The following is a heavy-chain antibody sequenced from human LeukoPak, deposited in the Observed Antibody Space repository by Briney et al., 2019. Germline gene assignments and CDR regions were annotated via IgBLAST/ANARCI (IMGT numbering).Heavy chain of an antibody. D-gene: IGHD3-22*01. Sequence: ASETLSLTCAVYGGSFSGYYWSWIRQPPGKGLEWIGYIYYSGSTNYNPSLKSRVTISVDTSKNQFSLKLSSVTAADTAVYYCARRGYYDSRAYYYYYMDVWGKGTTVTVSS. CDR1: GGSFSGYY. CDR2: IYYSGST. J-gene: IGHJ6*03. CDR3: ARRGYYDSRAYYYYYMDV. V-gene: IGHV4-59*01.